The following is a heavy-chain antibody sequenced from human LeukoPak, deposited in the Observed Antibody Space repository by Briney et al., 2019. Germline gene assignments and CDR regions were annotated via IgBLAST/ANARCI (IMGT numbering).Heavy chain of an antibody. CDR1: GFPFSSCW. Sequence: GGSLRLSCAASGFPFSSCWMSWVRPAPGKGLEWVANIKQDGSEKSYVDSVKGRFTISRDNAKNSLYLQVSSLRVEDTAVYYCARGSGSYYGQYYFDSWGQGTLVTVSS. V-gene: IGHV3-7*01. CDR2: IKQDGSEK. J-gene: IGHJ4*02. D-gene: IGHD1-26*01. CDR3: ARGSGSYYGQYYFDS.